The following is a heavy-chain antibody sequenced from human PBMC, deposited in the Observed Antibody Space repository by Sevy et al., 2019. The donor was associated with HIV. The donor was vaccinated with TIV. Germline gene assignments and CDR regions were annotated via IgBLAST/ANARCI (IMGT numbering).Heavy chain of an antibody. Sequence: GGSLRLSCEASGFTFNNFPIHWVRQAPGKGLEWVAVVSFDGGSKYYADSVRGRFTVSRDNSKNTVYLQLNSLRAEDTAVYYCVRERARSITFDIWGQGTPVTVSS. V-gene: IGHV3-30-3*01. CDR1: GFTFNNFP. J-gene: IGHJ3*02. CDR3: VRERARSITFDI. D-gene: IGHD3-16*01. CDR2: VSFDGGSK.